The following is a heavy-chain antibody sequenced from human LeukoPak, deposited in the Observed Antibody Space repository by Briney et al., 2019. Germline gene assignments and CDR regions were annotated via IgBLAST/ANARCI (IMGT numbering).Heavy chain of an antibody. V-gene: IGHV4-4*07. CDR3: ARGKYYYDSNSSYRYFDP. J-gene: IGHJ5*02. D-gene: IGHD3-22*01. CDR1: GGSISSYY. CDR2: IYTTGNT. Sequence: SETLSLTCIVSGGSISSYYWSWIRQPAGKGVEWIGRIYTTGNTNYNPSLKSRVTMSIDTSKKQFSLKLSSVTAADTAVYYCARGKYYYDSNSSYRYFDPWGQGTLVTVSS.